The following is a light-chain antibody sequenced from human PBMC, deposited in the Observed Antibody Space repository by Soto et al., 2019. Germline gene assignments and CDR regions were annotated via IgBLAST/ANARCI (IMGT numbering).Light chain of an antibody. CDR1: QSVSSY. CDR3: QQRSNWPT. Sequence: EIVLTQSAATLSLSPGERATLSCRASQSVSSYLAWYQQKPGQAPRLLIYDASNRATGIPARFSGSGSGTDFTLTISSLDPEDFAVYYCQQRSNWPTFGGGTKVEIK. J-gene: IGKJ4*01. V-gene: IGKV3-11*01. CDR2: DAS.